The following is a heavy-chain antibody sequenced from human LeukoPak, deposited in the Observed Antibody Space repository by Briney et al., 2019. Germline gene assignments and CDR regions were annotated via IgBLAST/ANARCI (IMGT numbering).Heavy chain of an antibody. Sequence: ASVKVSCKASGYTFTSYGTSWVRQAPGQGLVWMGWISPYSGYTNYAQKLQGRVTVTTDTSTSTAYMELKSLRSDDTAVYYCARDSTALDYWGQGTLVTVSS. CDR1: GYTFTSYG. V-gene: IGHV1-18*01. CDR3: ARDSTALDY. J-gene: IGHJ4*02. CDR2: ISPYSGYT. D-gene: IGHD2-2*01.